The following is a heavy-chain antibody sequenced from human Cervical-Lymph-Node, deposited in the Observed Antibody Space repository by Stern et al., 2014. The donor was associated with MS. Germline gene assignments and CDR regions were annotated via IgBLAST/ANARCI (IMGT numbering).Heavy chain of an antibody. CDR2: ISPMIGTA. D-gene: IGHD3-16*02. CDR1: GGAFSLNS. V-gene: IGHV1-69*01. CDR3: ATDRGGLSAF. Sequence: QVQLVQSGAELKKPGSSVKVSCKASGGAFSLNSISWVRQAPGQGLEWMGGISPMIGTANYGQKFQGRVTITADAATGTAYLEVSSVKAADSAVYSGATDRGGLSAFWGQGTLVTVSS. J-gene: IGHJ4*02.